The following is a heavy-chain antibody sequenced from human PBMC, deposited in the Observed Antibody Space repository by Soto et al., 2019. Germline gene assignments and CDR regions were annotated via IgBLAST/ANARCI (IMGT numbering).Heavy chain of an antibody. D-gene: IGHD3-22*01. V-gene: IGHV4-4*02. CDR1: GGSITTNW. Sequence: QVQLQESGPGLVKPSETLSLTCDVSGGSITTNWWSWVRQPPGKGLEWIGEVHHSGTTNYNPSLKSRVNMSVDKSENQISLNVNSVTAADTAVYYCARHTAMSTMRGVDYWGQGTLVAVSS. CDR3: ARHTAMSTMRGVDY. CDR2: VHHSGTT. J-gene: IGHJ4*02.